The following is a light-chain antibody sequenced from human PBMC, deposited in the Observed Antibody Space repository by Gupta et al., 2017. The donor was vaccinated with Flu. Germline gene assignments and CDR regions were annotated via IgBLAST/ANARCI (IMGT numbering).Light chain of an antibody. Sequence: QPVLTQSPSASASLGTSVKLTCTLNSGHSSYAIAWLQQQPEGGPRYLMKVNSDGSHSEGDGIPDRSSGSGSGAERYLTIPRVQAEDEYDYYCQTWGTGVVVFGGGTKLTVL. CDR2: VNSDGSH. V-gene: IGLV4-69*01. CDR3: QTWGTGVVV. CDR1: SGHSSYA. J-gene: IGLJ2*01.